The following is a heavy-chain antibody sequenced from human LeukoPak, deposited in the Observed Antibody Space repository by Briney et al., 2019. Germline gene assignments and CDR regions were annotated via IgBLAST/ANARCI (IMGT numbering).Heavy chain of an antibody. Sequence: GASVKVSCRASGYTFTSFDITWVRQATGQGLEWMGWMNSTRGYTDYAQKFQGRITMTRNISVSTAYMELSSLRSEDTAVYYCARFCGASTSCKVLDYWGQGTLVTVSP. J-gene: IGHJ4*02. V-gene: IGHV1-8*02. CDR2: MNSTRGYT. CDR3: ARFCGASTSCKVLDY. D-gene: IGHD2-2*01. CDR1: GYTFTSFD.